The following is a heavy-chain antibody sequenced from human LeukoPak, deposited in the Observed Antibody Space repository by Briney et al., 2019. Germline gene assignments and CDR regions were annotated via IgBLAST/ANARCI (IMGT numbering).Heavy chain of an antibody. CDR3: AKEPDYF. CDR1: GFTFSSYG. Sequence: GGSLRLSCAAPGFTFSSYGMHWVRQAPGKGLEWVAVIWYDGCNKYYADSVKGRFTISRDNSKNTLYLQMNSLRAEDTAVYYCAKEPDYFWGQGTLVTVSS. J-gene: IGHJ4*02. CDR2: IWYDGCNK. V-gene: IGHV3-33*06.